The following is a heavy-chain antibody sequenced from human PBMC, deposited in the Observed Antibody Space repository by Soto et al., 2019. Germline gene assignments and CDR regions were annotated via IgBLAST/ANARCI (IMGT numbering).Heavy chain of an antibody. CDR1: GGTFSSYA. Sequence: QVQLVQSGAEVKKPGSSVKVSCKASGGTFSSYAISWVRQAPGPGLEWMGGIIPIFGTANYAQKFQGRVTITAAKSTSTAYMELSSMRSEDTAVYYCARVRVGATFEVYYDGMDVWGQGTTVTVSS. CDR2: IIPIFGTA. CDR3: ARVRVGATFEVYYDGMDV. D-gene: IGHD1-26*01. J-gene: IGHJ6*02. V-gene: IGHV1-69*06.